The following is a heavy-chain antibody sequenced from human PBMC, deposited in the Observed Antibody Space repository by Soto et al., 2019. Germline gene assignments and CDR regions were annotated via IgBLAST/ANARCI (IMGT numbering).Heavy chain of an antibody. Sequence: ESGGGLVKPGGSLRLSCAASGFTFSNAWMSWVRQAPGKGLEWVGRIKSKTDGGTTDYAAPVKGRFTISRDDSKNTLYLQMNSLKTEDTAVYYCTTDVDYGDYDSFDYWGQGTLVTVSS. CDR2: IKSKTDGGTT. J-gene: IGHJ4*02. V-gene: IGHV3-15*01. D-gene: IGHD4-17*01. CDR3: TTDVDYGDYDSFDY. CDR1: GFTFSNAW.